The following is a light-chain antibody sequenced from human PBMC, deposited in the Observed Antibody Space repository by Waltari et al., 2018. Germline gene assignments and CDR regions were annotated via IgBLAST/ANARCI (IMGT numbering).Light chain of an antibody. CDR3: CSYAGGSAFV. CDR2: GVS. V-gene: IGLV2-23*02. J-gene: IGLJ1*01. CDR1: RSHVGSYTL. Sequence: QSALTQPASVSGSPGQSIPLSRTGTRSHVGSYTLVPWYQHRPGKAPKLIIYGVSKRPSGVSNRFSGSKSGNTASLTISGLRTEDEADYYCCSYAGGSAFVFGTGTKITVL.